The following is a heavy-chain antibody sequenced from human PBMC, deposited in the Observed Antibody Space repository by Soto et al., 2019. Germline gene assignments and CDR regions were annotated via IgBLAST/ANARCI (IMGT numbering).Heavy chain of an antibody. V-gene: IGHV3-49*04. CDR1: GFTFGDYA. Sequence: SLRLSCTVSGFTFGDYAMNWVRLAPGKGLEWIGFIRSTPYGGTTEYAASVKGRFTISRDDSKSIAYLQMNSLKIDDTAVYYCGRDKRLHHHIPYYYGIDVWGQGTTVTVSS. D-gene: IGHD5-12*01. CDR3: GRDKRLHHHIPYYYGIDV. CDR2: IRSTPYGGTT. J-gene: IGHJ6*02.